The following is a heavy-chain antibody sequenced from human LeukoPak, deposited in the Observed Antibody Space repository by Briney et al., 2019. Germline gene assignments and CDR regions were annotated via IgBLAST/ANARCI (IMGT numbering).Heavy chain of an antibody. Sequence: SETLSLTCTVSGASIGSTTYYWDWFRQPPGKGLEWIGNIYDGGSTHYNPSLKSRLTMSVDTSKNHFSLRLNFVTAADTAIYYRATHRRPGSGGYENAFEIWGQGTMVTVSS. V-gene: IGHV4-39*01. CDR3: ATHRRPGSGGYENAFEI. J-gene: IGHJ3*02. CDR2: IYDGGST. D-gene: IGHD5-12*01. CDR1: GASIGSTTYY.